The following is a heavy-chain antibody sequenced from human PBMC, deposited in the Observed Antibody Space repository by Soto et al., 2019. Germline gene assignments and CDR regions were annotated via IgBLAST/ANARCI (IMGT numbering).Heavy chain of an antibody. J-gene: IGHJ4*02. CDR2: ISGSGGST. CDR1: GFTFSSYA. CDR3: APFLSPYGSGSHPHYN. Sequence: EVQLLESGGGLVQPGGSLRLSCAASGFTFSSYAMSWVRQAPGKGLEWVSAISGSGGSTYYADSVKGRFTISRDNSKNTLYLQMNSLRAEDTAVYYCAPFLSPYGSGSHPHYNWGQGTLVTVSS. D-gene: IGHD3-10*01. V-gene: IGHV3-23*01.